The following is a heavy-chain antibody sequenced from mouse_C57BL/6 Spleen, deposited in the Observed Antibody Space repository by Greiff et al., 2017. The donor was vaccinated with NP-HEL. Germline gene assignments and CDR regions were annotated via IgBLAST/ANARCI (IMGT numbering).Heavy chain of an antibody. CDR1: GYTFTDYY. Sequence: EVQLQQSGPELVKPGASVKISCKASGYTFTDYYMNWVKQSHGKSLEWIGDINPNNGGTSYNQKFKGKATLTVDKSSSTAYMELRSLPSEDSAVYYCASSGLGRYCDYWGQGTTLTVSS. D-gene: IGHD4-1*01. CDR3: ASSGLGRYCDY. J-gene: IGHJ2*01. CDR2: INPNNGGT. V-gene: IGHV1-26*01.